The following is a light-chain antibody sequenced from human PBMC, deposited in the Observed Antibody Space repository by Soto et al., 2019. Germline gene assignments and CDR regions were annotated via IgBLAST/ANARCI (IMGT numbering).Light chain of an antibody. V-gene: IGLV1-40*01. CDR2: ANT. J-gene: IGLJ2*01. CDR3: QSFDSSLTGLI. Sequence: QSVLTQPPSVTGAPGQRVTISCTGNNSNIGAGSGVNWYQQFPDKAPKLLIYANTHRPSGVPDRFSGSTSATSASPAITGLQTQDEADYYCQSFDSSLTGLIFGGGTKLTVL. CDR1: NSNIGAGSG.